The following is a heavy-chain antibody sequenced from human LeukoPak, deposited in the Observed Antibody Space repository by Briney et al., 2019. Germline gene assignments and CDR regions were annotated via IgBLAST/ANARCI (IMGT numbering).Heavy chain of an antibody. D-gene: IGHD6-13*01. Sequence: ASVKVSCKASGYTFTGYYMHWVRQAPGQGLEWMGWINPNSGGTNYAQKFQGRVTMTRDTSISTSYMELSRLRSDDTAVYYCAKGSSSWYLSPFDYWGQGTLVTVSS. CDR1: GYTFTGYY. CDR2: INPNSGGT. V-gene: IGHV1-2*02. CDR3: AKGSSSWYLSPFDY. J-gene: IGHJ4*02.